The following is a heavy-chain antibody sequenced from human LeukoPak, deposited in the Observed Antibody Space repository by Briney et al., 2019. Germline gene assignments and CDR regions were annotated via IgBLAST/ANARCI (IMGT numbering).Heavy chain of an antibody. CDR1: GFTFSSYS. CDR3: ARDDDILTGYKYYFDY. D-gene: IGHD3-9*01. Sequence: PGGSLRLSCAASGFTFSSYSMNWVRQAPGKGLEWVSSISSSSSYIYYADSVKGRFTISRDNAKNSLYLQMNSLGAEDTAVYYCARDDDILTGYKYYFDYWGQGTLVTVSS. CDR2: ISSSSSYI. J-gene: IGHJ4*02. V-gene: IGHV3-21*01.